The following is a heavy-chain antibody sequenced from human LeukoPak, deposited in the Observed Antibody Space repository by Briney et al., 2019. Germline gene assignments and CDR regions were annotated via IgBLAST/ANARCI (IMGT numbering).Heavy chain of an antibody. CDR3: AKAYFALWDPYYMDV. D-gene: IGHD1-26*01. V-gene: IGHV3-23*01. CDR2: ISGSGGST. CDR1: GFTFSSYA. J-gene: IGHJ6*03. Sequence: PGGSLRLSCAASGFTFSSYAMSWVRQSPGKGLEWVSAISGSGGSTYYADSVKGRSTISRDNSKNTLYLQMNSLRAEDTAVYYCAKAYFALWDPYYMDVWGKGTRVTVSS.